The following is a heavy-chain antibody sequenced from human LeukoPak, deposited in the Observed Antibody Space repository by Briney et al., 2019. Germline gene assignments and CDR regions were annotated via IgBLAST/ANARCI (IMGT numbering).Heavy chain of an antibody. V-gene: IGHV1-69*05. Sequence: ASVKVSCKASGGTFSSYAISWVRQAPGQGLEWMGGIIPIFGTANYAQKLQGRVTMTTDTSTSTAYMELRSLRSDDTAVYYCARKVGATIPSDYWGQGTLVTVSS. D-gene: IGHD1-26*01. CDR3: ARKVGATIPSDY. CDR2: IIPIFGTA. J-gene: IGHJ4*02. CDR1: GGTFSSYA.